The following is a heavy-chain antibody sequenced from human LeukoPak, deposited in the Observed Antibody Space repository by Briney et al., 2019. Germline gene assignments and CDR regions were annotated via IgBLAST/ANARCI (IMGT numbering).Heavy chain of an antibody. CDR3: AREGGDSLFDY. Sequence: SETLSLTCTVSGGSITTYYWNWIRQTAGRGLELVGRIYASGGANYNPSLRDRLTMSIDTSKNQFSLKLSSVTAADTAVYYCAREGGDSLFDYWGQGTLVTVSS. J-gene: IGHJ4*02. CDR1: GGSITTYY. V-gene: IGHV4-4*07. D-gene: IGHD4-17*01. CDR2: IYASGGA.